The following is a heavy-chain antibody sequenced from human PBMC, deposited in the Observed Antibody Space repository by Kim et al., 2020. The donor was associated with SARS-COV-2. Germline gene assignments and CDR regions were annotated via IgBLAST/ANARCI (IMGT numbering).Heavy chain of an antibody. V-gene: IGHV4-34*01. J-gene: IGHJ6*01. CDR3: ARGYYDFWSGYSRSLDMDV. Sequence: SETLSLTCAVYGGSFSGYYWSWIRQPPGKGLEWIGEINHSGSTNYNPSLKSRVTISVDTSKNQFSLKLSSVTAADTAVYYCARGYYDFWSGYSRSLDMDV. D-gene: IGHD3-3*01. CDR1: GGSFSGYY. CDR2: INHSGST.